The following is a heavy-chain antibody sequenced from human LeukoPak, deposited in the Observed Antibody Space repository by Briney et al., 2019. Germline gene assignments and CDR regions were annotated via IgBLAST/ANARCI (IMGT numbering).Heavy chain of an antibody. CDR3: ARVYYGSGSLHYYYYYMDV. Sequence: GGSLRLSGAASGFTVSNNYMSWVRQAPGKGLEWVSVTYSGGRTYYADSVKGRFTISRDNSKNTLYLQMDSLRAEDTAVYYCARVYYGSGSLHYYYYYMDVWGRGTTVAISS. V-gene: IGHV3-53*01. J-gene: IGHJ6*03. CDR2: TYSGGRT. D-gene: IGHD3-10*01. CDR1: GFTVSNNY.